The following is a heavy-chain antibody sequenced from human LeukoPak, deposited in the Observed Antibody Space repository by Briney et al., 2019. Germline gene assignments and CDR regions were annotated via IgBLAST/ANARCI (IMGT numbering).Heavy chain of an antibody. CDR1: GGSFSGYY. D-gene: IGHD3-22*01. Sequence: PSETLSLTCAVYGGSFSGYYWSWIRQPPGKGLEWIGEINHSGSTNYNPSLKSRVTISVDTSKKQFSLKLSSVTAADTAVYYCVTYYFDSSGPKKNYWGQGTLVTVSS. J-gene: IGHJ4*02. V-gene: IGHV4-34*01. CDR3: VTYYFDSSGPKKNY. CDR2: INHSGST.